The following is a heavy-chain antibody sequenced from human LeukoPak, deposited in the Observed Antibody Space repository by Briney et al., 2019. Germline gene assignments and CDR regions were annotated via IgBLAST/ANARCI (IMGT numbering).Heavy chain of an antibody. CDR1: GGTFSSYA. J-gene: IGHJ4*02. D-gene: IGHD6-6*01. Sequence: SVKVSCKASGGTFSSYAISWVRQAPGQGPEWMGGIIPILGTANYAQKFQGRVTITADESTSTAYMELSSLRSEDTAVYYCASEPPPEYSSSHFDYWGQGTLVTVSS. CDR2: IIPILGTA. V-gene: IGHV1-69*13. CDR3: ASEPPPEYSSSHFDY.